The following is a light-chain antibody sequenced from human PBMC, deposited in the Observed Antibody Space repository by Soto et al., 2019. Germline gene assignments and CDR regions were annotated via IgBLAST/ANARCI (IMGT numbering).Light chain of an antibody. Sequence: QSALTQPRSVSGSPGQSVTISCTGTSGDVGAYDRVSWYQHHPTKAPKLIIYDVTNRPSGVPYRFSGSKSGSTASLTISGLQAEDEAAYYCCSHAGGSSWVFGGGTQLTVL. CDR1: SGDVGAYDR. V-gene: IGLV2-11*01. J-gene: IGLJ3*02. CDR3: CSHAGGSSWV. CDR2: DVT.